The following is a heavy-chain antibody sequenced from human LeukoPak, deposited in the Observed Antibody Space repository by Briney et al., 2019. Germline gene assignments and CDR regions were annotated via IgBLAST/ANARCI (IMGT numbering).Heavy chain of an antibody. Sequence: GGSLRLSCAASGFDFSTYAINWVRQAPGKGLEWVSSISTMSNYIFYGDSVKGRFTISRDNAKNSVYLQMNSLRPEDTAVYYCARLALGVVNQQLEGDYWGQGTLVTVSS. CDR2: ISTMSNYI. J-gene: IGHJ4*02. CDR3: ARLALGVVNQQLEGDY. CDR1: GFDFSTYA. V-gene: IGHV3-21*01. D-gene: IGHD6-13*01.